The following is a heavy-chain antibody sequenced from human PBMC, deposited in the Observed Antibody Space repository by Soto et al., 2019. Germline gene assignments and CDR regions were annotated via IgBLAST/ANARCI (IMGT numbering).Heavy chain of an antibody. Sequence: QPGGSLRLSCVASGFIFEDYAMNWVRQGPGKGLEWVSGISWNSGTIGYADAVKGRFTISRDNAKNSLHLQMNSLRAEDTALYYCAKDVGSYYYDTSAYHYDYWGRGTQVTVS. V-gene: IGHV3-9*01. CDR3: AKDVGSYYYDTSAYHYDY. D-gene: IGHD3-22*01. CDR1: GFIFEDYA. J-gene: IGHJ4*02. CDR2: ISWNSGTI.